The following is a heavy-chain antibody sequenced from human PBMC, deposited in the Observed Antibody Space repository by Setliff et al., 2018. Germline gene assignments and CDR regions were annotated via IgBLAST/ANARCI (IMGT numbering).Heavy chain of an antibody. J-gene: IGHJ4*02. Sequence: SETLSLTCTVSGDSISSGSYYWTWIRQPAGKGLEWIGHLHSSGGTKYNHSLESRVSMSVVTSKNQFSLWLTSVTAADTAVYFCAISTFGDYHFDHCGQGTRVTVSS. V-gene: IGHV4-61*09. CDR3: AISTFGDYHFDH. CDR1: GDSISSGSYY. D-gene: IGHD4-17*01. CDR2: LHSSGGT.